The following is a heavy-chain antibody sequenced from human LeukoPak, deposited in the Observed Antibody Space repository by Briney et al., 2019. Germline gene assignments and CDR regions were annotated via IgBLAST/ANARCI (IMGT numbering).Heavy chain of an antibody. CDR2: ISTSSSYT. Sequence: PGGSLRLSCAASGFIFSDYYMSWIRQAPGKGLEWVSCISTSSSYTNYADSLKGRFTISRDNAKNSLYLQMNRLRAEDTAVYYCARHAAATAHGAFDIWGQGTMVTVSS. CDR1: GFIFSDYY. J-gene: IGHJ3*02. CDR3: ARHAAATAHGAFDI. V-gene: IGHV3-11*06. D-gene: IGHD2-15*01.